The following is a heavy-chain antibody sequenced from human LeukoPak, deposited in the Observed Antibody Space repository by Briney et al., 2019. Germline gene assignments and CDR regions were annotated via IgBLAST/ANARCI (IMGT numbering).Heavy chain of an antibody. D-gene: IGHD3-3*01. Sequence: ASVKVSCKASGYTFTGYYTHWVRQAPGQGLEWMGWINPNSGGTNYAQKFQGRVTMTRDTSISTAYMELSRLRSDDTAVYYCARDRRITISTDALDYWGQGTLVTVSS. J-gene: IGHJ4*02. V-gene: IGHV1-2*02. CDR3: ARDRRITISTDALDY. CDR1: GYTFTGYY. CDR2: INPNSGGT.